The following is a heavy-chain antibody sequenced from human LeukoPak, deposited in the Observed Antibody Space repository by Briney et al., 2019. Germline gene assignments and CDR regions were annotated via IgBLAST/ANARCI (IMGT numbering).Heavy chain of an antibody. J-gene: IGHJ4*02. D-gene: IGHD3-22*01. Sequence: PGESLRLSCAASGFTFSTFGMHWVRQAPGKGLEWVAFIRYDGNNNYYADSVKGRFTISRDNSKNTLYLQMNSLRAEDTAVYYCAKGIYDTSSYGGGFDYWGQGTLVTVSS. CDR3: AKGIYDTSSYGGGFDY. CDR2: IRYDGNNN. V-gene: IGHV3-30*02. CDR1: GFTFSTFG.